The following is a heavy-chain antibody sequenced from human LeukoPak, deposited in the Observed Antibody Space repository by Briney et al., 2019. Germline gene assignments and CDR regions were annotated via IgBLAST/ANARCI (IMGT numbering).Heavy chain of an antibody. CDR3: AREPRSSSPYYYYYGMDV. V-gene: IGHV3-30*07. CDR1: GFTFSSYA. J-gene: IGHJ6*02. D-gene: IGHD6-13*01. CDR2: ISYDGSNK. Sequence: GGSLRLSCAASGFTFSSYAMHWVRQAPGKGLQWVAVISYDGSNKYYADSVKGRFTISRDNSKNTLYLQMNSLRAEDTAVYYCAREPRSSSPYYYYYGMDVWGQGTTVTVSS.